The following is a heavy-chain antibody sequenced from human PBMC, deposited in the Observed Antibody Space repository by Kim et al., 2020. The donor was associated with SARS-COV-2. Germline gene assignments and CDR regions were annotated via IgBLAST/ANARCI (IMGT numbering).Heavy chain of an antibody. J-gene: IGHJ3*02. V-gene: IGHV1-69*13. Sequence: SVKVSCKASGGTFSSYAISWVRQAPGQGLEWMGGIIPIFGTANYAQKFQGRVTITADESTSTAYMELSSLRSEDTAVYYCARAPVVNWNDLGYDAFDIWGQGTMVTVSS. CDR2: IIPIFGTA. D-gene: IGHD1-1*01. CDR1: GGTFSSYA. CDR3: ARAPVVNWNDLGYDAFDI.